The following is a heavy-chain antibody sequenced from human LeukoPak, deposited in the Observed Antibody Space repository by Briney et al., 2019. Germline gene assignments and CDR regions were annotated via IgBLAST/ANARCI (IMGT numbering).Heavy chain of an antibody. Sequence: ASVKVSCKASGYTFTGYYIHWVRQAPGQGLEWLGWINPISGGTNYAEKFQGRVTTTRDTSINTAYMEVTRLTSDDTAVYYCAREDGSFDYWGQGTLVIVSS. CDR1: GYTFTGYY. CDR3: AREDGSFDY. V-gene: IGHV1-2*02. J-gene: IGHJ4*02. CDR2: INPISGGT. D-gene: IGHD5-24*01.